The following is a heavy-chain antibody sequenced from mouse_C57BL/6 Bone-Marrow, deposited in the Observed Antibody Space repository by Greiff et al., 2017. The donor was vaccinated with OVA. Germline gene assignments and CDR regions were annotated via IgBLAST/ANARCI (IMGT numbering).Heavy chain of an antibody. CDR1: GYSFTGYY. Sequence: VQLQQSGPELVKPGASVKISCKASGYSFTGYYMNWVKQSPEKSLEWIGEINPSTGGTTYNQKFKAKATLTVDKSSSTAYMQLKSLTSEDSAVYYCARRSNYALAYWGQGTLVTVSA. V-gene: IGHV1-42*01. CDR3: ARRSNYALAY. J-gene: IGHJ3*01. CDR2: INPSTGGT. D-gene: IGHD2-5*01.